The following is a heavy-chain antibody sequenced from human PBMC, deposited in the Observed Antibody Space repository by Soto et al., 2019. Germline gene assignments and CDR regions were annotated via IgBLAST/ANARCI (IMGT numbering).Heavy chain of an antibody. Sequence: SETLSLTCAVYGGSFSGYYWSWIRQPPGKGLEWIGEINHSGSTNYNPSLKSRVTISVDTSKNQFSLKLSSVTAADTAVYYCAKSLTGDDYYYYGMDVWGQGTTVTVSS. V-gene: IGHV4-34*01. D-gene: IGHD7-27*01. J-gene: IGHJ6*02. CDR1: GGSFSGYY. CDR2: INHSGST. CDR3: AKSLTGDDYYYYGMDV.